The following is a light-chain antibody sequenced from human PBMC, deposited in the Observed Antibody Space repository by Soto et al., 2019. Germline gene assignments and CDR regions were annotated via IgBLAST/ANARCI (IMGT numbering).Light chain of an antibody. J-gene: IGKJ4*01. CDR1: QAVPNN. CDR3: QRVKTYPRT. V-gene: IGKV1-9*01. Sequence: DMHFTESPSFLSASVGDSVTITYRPSQAVPNNMAWYQQKPGKPPKLLIYEESTLHSGVPSRFSGRKPGTQFTLTIGSLQSEGFAIYYCQRVKTYPRTFGGGTKVDI. CDR2: EES.